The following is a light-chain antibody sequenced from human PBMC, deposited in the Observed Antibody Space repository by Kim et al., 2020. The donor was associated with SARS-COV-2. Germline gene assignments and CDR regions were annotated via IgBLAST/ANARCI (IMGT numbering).Light chain of an antibody. V-gene: IGKV3-20*01. Sequence: EIVLTQSPGTLSLSPGERASLSCRASQSVARNNLAWFQQKPGQAPRLLIHGTSSRVTGIPDRFSGSGSGTDFTLTISRPEPEDFAVYYCQQYDRPPYTFGQGTKLEI. CDR3: QQYDRPPYT. J-gene: IGKJ2*01. CDR1: QSVARNN. CDR2: GTS.